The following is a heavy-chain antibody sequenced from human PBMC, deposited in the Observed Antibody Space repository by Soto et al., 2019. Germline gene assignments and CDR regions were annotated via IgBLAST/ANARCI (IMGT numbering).Heavy chain of an antibody. CDR3: ARAGVVDASDAFDI. Sequence: GGSLRLSCAASGFTFSSYSMNWVRQAPGKGLEWVSSISSSSSYIYYADSVKGRFTISRDNAKNSLYLQMNSLRAEDTAVYYCARAGVVDASDAFDIWGQGTMVTVSS. D-gene: IGHD2-15*01. CDR1: GFTFSSYS. J-gene: IGHJ3*02. V-gene: IGHV3-21*01. CDR2: ISSSSSYI.